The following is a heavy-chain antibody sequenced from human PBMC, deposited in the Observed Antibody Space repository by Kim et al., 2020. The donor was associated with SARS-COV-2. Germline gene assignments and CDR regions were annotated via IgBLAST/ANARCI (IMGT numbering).Heavy chain of an antibody. CDR1: GGSISSYY. CDR3: ARDRGIAAAGTLYYYYGM. CDR2: IYYSGST. J-gene: IGHJ6*01. Sequence: SETLSFTCTVSGGSISSYYWSWIRQPPGKGLEWIGYIYYSGSTNYNPSLKSRVTISVDTSKNQFSLKLSSVTAADTAVYYCARDRGIAAAGTLYYYYGM. D-gene: IGHD6-13*01. V-gene: IGHV4-59*13.